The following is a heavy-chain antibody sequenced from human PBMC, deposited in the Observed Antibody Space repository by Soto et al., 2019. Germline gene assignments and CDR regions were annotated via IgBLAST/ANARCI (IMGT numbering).Heavy chain of an antibody. CDR3: ARDYSSGWYDAFDI. D-gene: IGHD6-19*01. Sequence: GGSLRLSCAASGFTFSSYSMNWVRQAPGKGLEWVSSISGSSSYIYYADSVKGRFTISRDNAKNSLCLQMNSLRAEDTAVYYCARDYSSGWYDAFDIWGQGTMVTVSS. V-gene: IGHV3-21*01. CDR2: ISGSSSYI. CDR1: GFTFSSYS. J-gene: IGHJ3*02.